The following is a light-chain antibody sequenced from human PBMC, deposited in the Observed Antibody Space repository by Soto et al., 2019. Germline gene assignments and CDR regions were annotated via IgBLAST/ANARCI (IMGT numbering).Light chain of an antibody. Sequence: DIVMTQSPATLSVAPGERVTFSCRASQGVSRKLAWYQHKPGQARRLLISGASTRATGIPARFSGSGSGTAFTLTISSLQSEDCAIYYCQQYHTWPITFGGGTKVEIK. V-gene: IGKV3-15*01. CDR3: QQYHTWPIT. CDR2: GAS. CDR1: QGVSRK. J-gene: IGKJ4*01.